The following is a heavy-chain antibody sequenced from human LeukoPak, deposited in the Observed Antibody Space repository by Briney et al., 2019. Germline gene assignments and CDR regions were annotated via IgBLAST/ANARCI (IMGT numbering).Heavy chain of an antibody. CDR1: GFTFSSYG. V-gene: IGHV3-21*01. CDR3: ARDGDSSGYYSQDWFDP. Sequence: GGSLRLSCAASGFTFSSYGIHWVRQAPGKGLEWVSSISSSSRYIYYADSVKGRFTISRDNAKNSLYLQMNSLRAEDTAVYYCARDGDSSGYYSQDWFDPWGQGTLVTVSS. D-gene: IGHD3-22*01. CDR2: ISSSSRYI. J-gene: IGHJ5*02.